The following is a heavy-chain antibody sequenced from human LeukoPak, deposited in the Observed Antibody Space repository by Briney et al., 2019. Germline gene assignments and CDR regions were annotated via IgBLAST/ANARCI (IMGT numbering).Heavy chain of an antibody. CDR1: GFTFSVYS. CDR2: ISSRSSYT. Sequence: GGSLRLSCAVSGFTFSVYSMNWVRQAPGKGLEWVSSISSRSSYTYDADSVKGRFTISRDNAKNSLYLQMNSLRAEDTAVYYCARGASPWYFDLWGRGTLVTVSS. V-gene: IGHV3-21*01. J-gene: IGHJ2*01. CDR3: ARGASPWYFDL.